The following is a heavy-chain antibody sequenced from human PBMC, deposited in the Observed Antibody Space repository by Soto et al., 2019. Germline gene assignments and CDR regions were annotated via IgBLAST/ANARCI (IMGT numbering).Heavy chain of an antibody. CDR3: AREVGEVDYSSSSDAFDI. CDR2: IYYSGII. Sequence: QVQLQESGPGLVKPSQTLSLTCSVSGGSISSGDYYWSWIRQPPGKGLEWIGYIYYSGIIYYNPSLKSRVTMSRDTSKNQFFLNLDSVTAADTAVYYCAREVGEVDYSSSSDAFDIWGQGTMVTVSS. V-gene: IGHV4-30-4*01. CDR1: GGSISSGDYY. J-gene: IGHJ3*02. D-gene: IGHD6-6*01.